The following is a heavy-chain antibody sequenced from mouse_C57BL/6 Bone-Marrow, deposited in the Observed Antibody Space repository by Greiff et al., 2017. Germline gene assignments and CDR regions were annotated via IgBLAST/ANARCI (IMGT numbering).Heavy chain of an antibody. CDR1: GYSFTGYF. D-gene: IGHD1-1*01. CDR3: AREEYYYYDSCFAY. J-gene: IGHJ3*01. V-gene: IGHV1-20*01. CDR2: INPYNGDT. Sequence: EVQLQQSGPELVKPGDSVKISCKASGYSFTGYFMNWVMQSHGKSLEWIGRINPYNGDTFYNQKFKGKATLTVDKSSSTAHMELRSLTSEDSAVYYCAREEYYYYDSCFAYWGQGTLVTVSA.